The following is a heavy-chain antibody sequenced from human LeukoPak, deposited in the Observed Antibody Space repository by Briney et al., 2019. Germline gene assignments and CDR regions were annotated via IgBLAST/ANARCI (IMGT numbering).Heavy chain of an antibody. D-gene: IGHD3-3*01. CDR1: GLTFSSHW. CDR3: ARDHQRITIFGVVDY. CDR2: ITNDGRST. V-gene: IGHV3-74*01. Sequence: PGGSLRLSCAASGLTFSSHWMHWVRQAPGKGLVWVSRITNDGRSTTYADPVKGRFTISRDNAKNMLYLQVNSLRAEDTAVYYCARDHQRITIFGVVDYWGQGTLVTVSS. J-gene: IGHJ4*02.